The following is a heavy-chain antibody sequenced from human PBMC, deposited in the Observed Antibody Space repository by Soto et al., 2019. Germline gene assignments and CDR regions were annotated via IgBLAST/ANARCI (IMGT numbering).Heavy chain of an antibody. J-gene: IGHJ4*02. CDR3: ASGGTTVNRRFAV. CDR1: GGTSSSYA. D-gene: IGHD4-4*01. CDR2: IIPILDTT. Sequence: QVQVVQSGAEVKKPGSSVRVSCKASGGTSSSYAITWMRQAPGQGLEWMGGIIPILDTTDYAHKFQGRVTSTADESTSTVYMELSILTSEDTAVYYCASGGTTVNRRFAVWGKGTLVTVSS. V-gene: IGHV1-69*01.